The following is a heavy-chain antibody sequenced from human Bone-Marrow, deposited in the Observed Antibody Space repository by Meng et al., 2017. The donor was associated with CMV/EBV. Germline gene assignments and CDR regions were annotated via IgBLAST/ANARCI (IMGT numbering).Heavy chain of an antibody. CDR2: ISGSGGST. CDR1: GFTFSSYA. CDR3: AKSPPGYCSSTSCPLAEYFQH. D-gene: IGHD2-2*01. V-gene: IGHV3-23*01. J-gene: IGHJ1*01. Sequence: GESLKISCAASGFTFSSYAMSWVRQAPGKGLEWVSAISGSGGSTYYADSVKGRFTISRDNSKNTLYLQMNSLRAEDTAVYYCAKSPPGYCSSTSCPLAEYFQHWGQGNLVTVSS.